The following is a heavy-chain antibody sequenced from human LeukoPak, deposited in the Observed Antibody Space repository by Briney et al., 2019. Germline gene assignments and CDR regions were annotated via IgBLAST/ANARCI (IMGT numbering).Heavy chain of an antibody. D-gene: IGHD2-2*01. Sequence: PGGSLRLSCAASEFTFISYAMNWVRQAPGKGLEWFSSISANGDSTKYADAVKGRFTISRDNSRNTLYLQMNSLRAEDTAVYYCAKERGYCSSTNCYGAFDSWGQGTLVPVSS. J-gene: IGHJ4*02. CDR1: EFTFISYA. CDR3: AKERGYCSSTNCYGAFDS. V-gene: IGHV3-23*01. CDR2: ISANGDST.